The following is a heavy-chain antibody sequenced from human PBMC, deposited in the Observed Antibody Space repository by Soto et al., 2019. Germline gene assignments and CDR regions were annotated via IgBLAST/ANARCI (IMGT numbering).Heavy chain of an antibody. CDR2: IDWDDDH. CDR1: RFSLSTSGMC. Sequence: SGPTLVYPTQTLTLTSTFSRFSLSTSGMCVSWMRQLPGKALAWLALIDWDDDHTNSTYLKTRLAISNDTSKNQVVLTMTYMDPVDTASYYCARGRLRYFGLFDPWGQGTLVTVSS. V-gene: IGHV2-70*01. CDR3: ARGRLRYFGLFDP. J-gene: IGHJ5*02. D-gene: IGHD3-9*01.